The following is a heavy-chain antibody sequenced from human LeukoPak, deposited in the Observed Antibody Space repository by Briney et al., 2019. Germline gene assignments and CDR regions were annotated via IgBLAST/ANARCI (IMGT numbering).Heavy chain of an antibody. CDR3: ARAGYSYGYPGGIDY. Sequence: PGGSLRLSCATSGFTFSSYAMSWVRQAPGKGLEWVSGINWNGGSTGYADSVKGRFTISRDNAKNSLYLQMNSLRAEDTALYYCARAGYSYGYPGGIDYWGQGILVTVSS. V-gene: IGHV3-20*04. D-gene: IGHD5-18*01. CDR1: GFTFSSYA. J-gene: IGHJ4*02. CDR2: INWNGGST.